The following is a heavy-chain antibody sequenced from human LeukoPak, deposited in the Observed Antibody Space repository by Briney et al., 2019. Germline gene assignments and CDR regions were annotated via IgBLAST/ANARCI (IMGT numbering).Heavy chain of an antibody. CDR2: IRYDGSNK. V-gene: IGHV3-30*02. CDR3: AKGPVYMVTGVYFDY. J-gene: IGHJ4*02. D-gene: IGHD5-18*01. Sequence: QPGGSLRLSCAASGFTFSSYGMHWVRQAPGKGLEWVAFIRYDGSNKYYADSVKGRFTISRDNAKNSLYLQMNSLRAEDTAVCYCAKGPVYMVTGVYFDYWGQGTLVTVSS. CDR1: GFTFSSYG.